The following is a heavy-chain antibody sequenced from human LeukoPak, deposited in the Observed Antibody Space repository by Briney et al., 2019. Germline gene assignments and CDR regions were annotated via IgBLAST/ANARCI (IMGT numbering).Heavy chain of an antibody. CDR2: LNPNSGDT. V-gene: IGHV1-2*02. J-gene: IGHJ5*02. CDR3: ARGSTRDSSGWYGPGKWFDP. Sequence: GASVKVSCKASGYTFTDYHMHWVRQAPGQGFEWMGWLNPNSGDTKYAQKFQGRVTMTRDTSISTAFLELSSLRSDDTAVYYCARGSTRDSSGWYGPGKWFDPWGQGTLVTVSS. CDR1: GYTFTDYH. D-gene: IGHD6-19*01.